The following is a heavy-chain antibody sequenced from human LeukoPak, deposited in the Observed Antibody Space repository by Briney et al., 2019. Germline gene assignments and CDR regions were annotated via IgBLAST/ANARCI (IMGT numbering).Heavy chain of an antibody. CDR3: ARLYGSGTSWFDP. Sequence: SETLSLTCTVSGGSVSSYYWSWIRQPPGKGLEWIGYIYTSGSTNYNPSLKSRVTISVDTSKNQFSLKLSSVTAADTAVYYCARLYGSGTSWFDPWGQGTLVTVSS. D-gene: IGHD2-2*01. CDR1: GGSVSSYY. CDR2: IYTSGST. V-gene: IGHV4-4*09. J-gene: IGHJ5*02.